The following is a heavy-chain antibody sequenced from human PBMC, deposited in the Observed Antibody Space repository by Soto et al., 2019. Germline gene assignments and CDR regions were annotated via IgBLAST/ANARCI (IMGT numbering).Heavy chain of an antibody. Sequence: QVQLVESGGGVVQPGRSLRLSCAASGFTFSSYGMHWVRQAPGKGLEWVAVIWYDGSNKYYADSVKGRFTISRDNSKNTLYLQMNSLRAEDTAVHYCARDGIAARPSYYYGMDVWGQGTTVTVSS. CDR1: GFTFSSYG. V-gene: IGHV3-33*01. J-gene: IGHJ6*02. CDR3: ARDGIAARPSYYYGMDV. CDR2: IWYDGSNK. D-gene: IGHD6-6*01.